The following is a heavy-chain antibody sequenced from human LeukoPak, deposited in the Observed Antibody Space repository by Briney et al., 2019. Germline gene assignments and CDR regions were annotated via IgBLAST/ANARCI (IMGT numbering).Heavy chain of an antibody. CDR1: GYIFTGYY. CDR3: ARDSQPSYWFDP. D-gene: IGHD1-26*01. Sequence: ASVKVSCKASGYIFTGYYMHWVRQAPGQGLEWMGWINPNSGDTNYAQKFQGRVTMTRDTSVSTAYMELSRLRSDDTAVYYCARDSQPSYWFDPWGQGTLVTVSS. V-gene: IGHV1-2*02. J-gene: IGHJ5*02. CDR2: INPNSGDT.